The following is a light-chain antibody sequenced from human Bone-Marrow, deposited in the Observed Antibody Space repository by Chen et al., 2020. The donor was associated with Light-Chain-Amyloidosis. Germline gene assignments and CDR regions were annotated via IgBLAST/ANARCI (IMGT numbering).Light chain of an antibody. CDR2: DTS. V-gene: IGKV1-33*01. Sequence: DIQTTPSPSSLSASVGDRVTITCQASQDISSSLNWYQQKQGEAPKLLIYDTSILETGVPSRFRGSGSGTHFTFTISSLQSEDFATYYCQQCDNIPYTFGQGTKLEIK. CDR1: QDISSS. CDR3: QQCDNIPYT. J-gene: IGKJ2*01.